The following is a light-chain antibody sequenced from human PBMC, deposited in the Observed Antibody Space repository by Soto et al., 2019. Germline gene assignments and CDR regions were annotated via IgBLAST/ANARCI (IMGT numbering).Light chain of an antibody. CDR2: GTS. CDR1: QSVSSNY. J-gene: IGKJ1*01. V-gene: IGKV3-20*01. CDR3: QQYDASPRT. Sequence: EVMLTQSPGTLSLSPGERATLSCRASQSVSSNYLAWYQQKSGQAPRLLIYGTSNRATGIPDRFSGSGSGTDFTLTIRRLEPEVFAVYYCQQYDASPRTFRQGTKVEFK.